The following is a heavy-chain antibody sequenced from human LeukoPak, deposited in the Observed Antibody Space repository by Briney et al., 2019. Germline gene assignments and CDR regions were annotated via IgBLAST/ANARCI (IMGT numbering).Heavy chain of an antibody. J-gene: IGHJ4*02. D-gene: IGHD2-2*02. Sequence: GALRLSCAASGFTFGSYAMSWVRQAPGKGLEWVSTFSGSGGSTYYADSVKGRFTISRDNSKNTLYLQMNSLRAEDTAVYYCAKEDCSSTSCYRGPVDYWGRGTLVTVSS. CDR1: GFTFGSYA. V-gene: IGHV3-23*01. CDR3: AKEDCSSTSCYRGPVDY. CDR2: FSGSGGST.